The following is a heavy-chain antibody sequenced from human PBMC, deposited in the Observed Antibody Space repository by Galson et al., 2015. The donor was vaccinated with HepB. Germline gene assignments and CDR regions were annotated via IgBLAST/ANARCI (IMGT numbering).Heavy chain of an antibody. J-gene: IGHJ3*02. CDR2: IDIGNTFI. D-gene: IGHD1-1*01. V-gene: IGHV3-21*01. Sequence: SLRLSCAASGFNFSAYNMNWVRQAPGKGLEWVSFIDIGNTFIKYTESVKGRFTISRDDAKNSLYLQMSSLRAEDTALYYRARDLGTSRRAYDIWGQGTLVTVSS. CDR3: ARDLGTSRRAYDI. CDR1: GFNFSAYN.